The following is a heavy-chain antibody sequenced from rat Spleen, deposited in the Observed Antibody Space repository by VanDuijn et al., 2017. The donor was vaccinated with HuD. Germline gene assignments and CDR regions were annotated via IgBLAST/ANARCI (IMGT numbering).Heavy chain of an antibody. CDR2: ISTGGGST. J-gene: IGHJ3*01. V-gene: IGHV5-27*01. Sequence: EVQLVESGGGLVQPGRSLKLSCVASGFTFSSFWMYWVRQAPTKGLEWVAYISTGGGSTYYRDSVKGRFTFSRDNAKSTLYLQMDSLRSEDTATYYCTAHGNRISRFAYWGQGTLVTVSS. CDR1: GFTFSSFW. D-gene: IGHD2-7*01. CDR3: TAHGNRISRFAY.